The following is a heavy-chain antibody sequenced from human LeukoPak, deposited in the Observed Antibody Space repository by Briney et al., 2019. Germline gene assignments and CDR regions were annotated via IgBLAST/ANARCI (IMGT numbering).Heavy chain of an antibody. CDR2: VYYSGST. Sequence: PSETLSLTCTVSGGSISSYYWSWIRQPPGKGLEWIGYVYYSGSTNYNPSLKSRVTISVDTSKNQLSLKLKSVTAADTAVYYCARDFLSDYYYYGMDVWGQGTTVTVSS. V-gene: IGHV4-59*01. CDR1: GGSISSYY. CDR3: ARDFLSDYYYYGMDV. J-gene: IGHJ6*02.